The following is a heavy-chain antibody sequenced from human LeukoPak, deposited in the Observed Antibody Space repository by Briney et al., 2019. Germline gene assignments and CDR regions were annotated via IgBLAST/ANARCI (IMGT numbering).Heavy chain of an antibody. J-gene: IGHJ4*02. V-gene: IGHV3-74*01. CDR2: MNNDGRVI. Sequence: GGSLRLSCTVSGFNFNNYWMHWVRQAPGKGLAWVSRMNNDGRVISYADSVNGRFTISRDNAKNTLYLQMNGLRAEDTAVYYCAREFEATGFWALDYWGQGTLVTASS. CDR1: GFNFNNYW. D-gene: IGHD3-16*01. CDR3: AREFEATGFWALDY.